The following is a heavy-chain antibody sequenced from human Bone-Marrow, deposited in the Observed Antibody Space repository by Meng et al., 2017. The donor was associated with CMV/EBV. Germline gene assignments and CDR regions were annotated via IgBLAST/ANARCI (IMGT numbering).Heavy chain of an antibody. CDR1: GFTFDDFG. CDR3: AAGGGFDF. V-gene: IGHV3-20*04. Sequence: GESLKISCAASGFTFDDFGMSWVRQAPGKGLEWVSGITWNGGSIDYADSVKGRFTISRDNAKTLVHLQMNSLRAEDTATYYCAAGGGFDFWGQGALVTVSS. J-gene: IGHJ4*02. D-gene: IGHD3-16*01. CDR2: ITWNGGSI.